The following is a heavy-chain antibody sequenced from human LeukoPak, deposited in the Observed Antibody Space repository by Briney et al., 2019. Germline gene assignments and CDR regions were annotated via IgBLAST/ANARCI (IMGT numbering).Heavy chain of an antibody. CDR2: ISGSGGTT. CDR1: GFTFSSYA. Sequence: GGSQRLSCAASGFTFSSYAMSWVRQAPGKGLEWVSAISGSGGTTYYADSVKGRFTISRDNSKNTLYLQMNSLRAEDTAVYYCAKDLRGYSYGSDYWGQGTLVTVSS. V-gene: IGHV3-23*01. J-gene: IGHJ4*02. CDR3: AKDLRGYSYGSDY. D-gene: IGHD5-18*01.